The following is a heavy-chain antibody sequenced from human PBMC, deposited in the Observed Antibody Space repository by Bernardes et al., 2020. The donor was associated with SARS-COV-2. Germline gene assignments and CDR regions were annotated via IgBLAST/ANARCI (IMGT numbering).Heavy chain of an antibody. CDR3: ARGGLDTAMVYYYYYGMDV. V-gene: IGHV4-59*01. D-gene: IGHD5-18*01. CDR1: GGSISTYY. Sequence: SETLSLTCTVPGGSISTYYWSWKRQPPGQGLEWIGNIFYSGSTKYNPSLKSRVTISLDTSKNQFSLKLNSVTAADTAVYYCARGGLDTAMVYYYYYGMDVWGQGTTVTVSS. CDR2: IFYSGST. J-gene: IGHJ6*02.